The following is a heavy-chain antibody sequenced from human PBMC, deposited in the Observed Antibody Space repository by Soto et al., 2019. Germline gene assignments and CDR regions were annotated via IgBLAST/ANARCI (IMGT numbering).Heavy chain of an antibody. CDR3: AKARARYYDSSGYYPFDY. J-gene: IGHJ4*02. V-gene: IGHV3-15*01. CDR2: IKSKTDGGTT. CDR1: GFTFTSAW. Sequence: GVLRLSCAASGFTFTSAWMSWVRQAPGKGLEWVGRIKSKTDGGTTDYAAPVRGRFTISRDDSKNTLYVQLNSLRAEDTAVYYCAKARARYYDSSGYYPFDYWGQGTLVTVSS. D-gene: IGHD3-22*01.